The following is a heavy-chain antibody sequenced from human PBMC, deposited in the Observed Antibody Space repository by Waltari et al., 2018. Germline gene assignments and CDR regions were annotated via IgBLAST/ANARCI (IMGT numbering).Heavy chain of an antibody. J-gene: IGHJ3*02. CDR3: ARVLTTGTVAFDI. CDR1: GDSLGSTLF. V-gene: IGHV4-38-2*01. Sequence: QVQLRESGPGLVKPSETPSLTCVIRGDSLGSTLFWGWIRQSPEKGLEWIGNIYYSGVTYYSPFLKSRVFISIDTPRRQFSLKLTSVTAADTAVYYCARVLTTGTVAFDIWGQGTLVTVSS. CDR2: IYYSGVT. D-gene: IGHD1-7*01.